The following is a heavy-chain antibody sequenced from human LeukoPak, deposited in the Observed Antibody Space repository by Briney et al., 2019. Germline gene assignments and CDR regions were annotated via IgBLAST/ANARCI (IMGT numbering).Heavy chain of an antibody. CDR1: GYTFTGYY. CDR2: ISAYNGNT. J-gene: IGHJ3*02. V-gene: IGHV1-18*04. Sequence: ASVKVSCKASGYTFTGYYMHWVRQAPGQGLEWMGWISAYNGNTNYAQKLQGRVTMTTDTSTSTAYMELRSLRSDDTAVYYCASPTMGARIWGQGTMVTVSS. CDR3: ASPTMGARI. D-gene: IGHD1-26*01.